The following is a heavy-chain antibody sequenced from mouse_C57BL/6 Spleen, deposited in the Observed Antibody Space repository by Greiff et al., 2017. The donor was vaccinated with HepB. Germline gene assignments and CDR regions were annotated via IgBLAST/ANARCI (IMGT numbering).Heavy chain of an antibody. CDR2: IYPRSGNT. Sequence: VQLQQSGAELARPGASVKLSCKASGYTFTSYGISWVKQRTGQGLEWIGEIYPRSGNTYYNEKFKGKATLTADKSSSTAYMELRSLTSEDSAVYFCARSGEANWADYFDYWGQGTTLTVSS. V-gene: IGHV1-81*01. CDR3: ARSGEANWADYFDY. J-gene: IGHJ2*01. D-gene: IGHD4-1*01. CDR1: GYTFTSYG.